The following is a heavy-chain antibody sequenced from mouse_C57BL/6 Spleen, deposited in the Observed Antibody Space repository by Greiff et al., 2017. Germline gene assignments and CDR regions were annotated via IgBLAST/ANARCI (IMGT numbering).Heavy chain of an antibody. J-gene: IGHJ4*01. Sequence: QVQLQQPGAELVKPGASVKLSCKASGYTFTSYWMHWVKQRPGQGLEWIGMIHPNSGSTNYNEKFKSKATLTVDKSSSTAYMQLSSLTSEDSAVYYCARGIYDGDYVPYYYAMDYWGQGTSVTVSS. D-gene: IGHD2-3*01. CDR1: GYTFTSYW. V-gene: IGHV1-64*01. CDR2: IHPNSGST. CDR3: ARGIYDGDYVPYYYAMDY.